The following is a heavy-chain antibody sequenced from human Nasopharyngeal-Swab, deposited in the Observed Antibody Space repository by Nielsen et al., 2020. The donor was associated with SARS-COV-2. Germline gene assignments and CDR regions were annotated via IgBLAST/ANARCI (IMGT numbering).Heavy chain of an antibody. CDR1: GDSVSRNNAA. J-gene: IGHJ6*02. CDR2: AYYRSQWYS. D-gene: IGHD3-10*01. Sequence: SQTLSLTCAISGDSVSRNNAAWNWIRQSPSRCLEWPVRAYYRSQWYSDYAVSVKSRITINPDTAKNQFSLQLNSVTPEDTAVYYCARDRGALNVWGQGTTVTVSS. CDR3: ARDRGALNV. V-gene: IGHV6-1*01.